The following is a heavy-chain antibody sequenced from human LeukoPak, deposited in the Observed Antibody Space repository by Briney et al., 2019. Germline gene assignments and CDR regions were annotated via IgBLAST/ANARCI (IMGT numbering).Heavy chain of an antibody. CDR3: ARESEYSGTYYFNY. CDR1: GDTVTDYY. J-gene: IGHJ4*02. V-gene: IGHV1-18*04. Sequence: GASVKVSCKSSGDTVTDYYMHWVRQAPGQGLEWMGWISAYNGNTKYAQKLQGRVTMTRDTSTSTAYMELRSLRSDDTAVYYCARESEYSGTYYFNYWGQGTLVTVSS. D-gene: IGHD1-26*01. CDR2: ISAYNGNT.